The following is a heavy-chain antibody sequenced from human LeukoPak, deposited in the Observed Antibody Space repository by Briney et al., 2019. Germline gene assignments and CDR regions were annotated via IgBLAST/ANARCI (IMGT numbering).Heavy chain of an antibody. CDR2: ISAYNGNT. V-gene: IGHV1-18*01. J-gene: IGHJ5*02. D-gene: IGHD3-3*01. CDR3: ARTLEWPNWFDP. Sequence: ASVKVSCKASGGTFSSYAISWVRRAPGQGLEWMGWISAYNGNTNYAQKLQGRVTMTTDTSTSTAYMELRSLRSDDTAVYYCARTLEWPNWFDPWGQGTLVTVSS. CDR1: GGTFSSYA.